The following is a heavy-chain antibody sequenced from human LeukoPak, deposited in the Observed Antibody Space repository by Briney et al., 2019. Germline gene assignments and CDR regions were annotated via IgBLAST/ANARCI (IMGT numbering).Heavy chain of an antibody. CDR3: ARDRTYYGAGSSPFDP. D-gene: IGHD3-10*01. J-gene: IGHJ5*02. CDR1: GFTFSSYA. Sequence: GRSLRLSCAASGFTFSSYAMHWVRQAPGKGLEWVAVISYDGSNKYYADSVKGRFTISRDNSKNTLYLQMNSLRAEDTAVYYCARDRTYYGAGSSPFDPWGQGTLVTVSS. CDR2: ISYDGSNK. V-gene: IGHV3-30*04.